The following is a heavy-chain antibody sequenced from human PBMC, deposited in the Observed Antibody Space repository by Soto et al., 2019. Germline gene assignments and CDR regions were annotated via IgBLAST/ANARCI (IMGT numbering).Heavy chain of an antibody. V-gene: IGHV4-39*01. CDR3: ARHIIVVVVAATPGACDI. Sequence: SETLSLTCTVSGGSISSSSYYWGWIRQPPGKRLEWIGSIYYSGSTYYNPSLKSRVTIPVDTSKNQFSLKLSSVTAADTAVYYCARHIIVVVVAATPGACDIWGRGTRVSASS. D-gene: IGHD2-15*01. J-gene: IGHJ3*02. CDR2: IYYSGST. CDR1: GGSISSSSYY.